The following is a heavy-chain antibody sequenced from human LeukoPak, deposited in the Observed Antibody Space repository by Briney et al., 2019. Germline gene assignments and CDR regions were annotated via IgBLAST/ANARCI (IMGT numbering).Heavy chain of an antibody. CDR1: GFTFRKYG. Sequence: PGGSLRLSCAASGFTFRKYGMSWVRQAPGKGLEWVSAISSSSGSTYYADSVKGRFTISRDNSKNTLYLQMNSLRAEDTAVYYCAKVTDYYGSGSPSGFDYWGQGTLVTVSS. CDR2: ISSSSGST. D-gene: IGHD3-10*01. CDR3: AKVTDYYGSGSPSGFDY. J-gene: IGHJ4*02. V-gene: IGHV3-23*01.